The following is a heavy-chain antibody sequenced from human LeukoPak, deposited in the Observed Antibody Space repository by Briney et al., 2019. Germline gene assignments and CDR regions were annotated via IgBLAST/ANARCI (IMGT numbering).Heavy chain of an antibody. D-gene: IGHD6-13*01. J-gene: IGHJ4*02. CDR3: AKVETAAAATLRGFDY. CDR1: GFTFSSYA. Sequence: PGGSLRLSCAASGFTFSSYAMSWFRQAPGEGLEWVSSIGGSGGSTYYADSVKGRFTISRDNSKNTLYLQMNSLRAEDTAVYYCAKVETAAAATLRGFDYWGQGTLVTVSS. V-gene: IGHV3-23*01. CDR2: IGGSGGST.